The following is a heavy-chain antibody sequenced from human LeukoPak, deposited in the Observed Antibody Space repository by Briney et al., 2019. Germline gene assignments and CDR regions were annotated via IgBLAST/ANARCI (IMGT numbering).Heavy chain of an antibody. Sequence: SQTLSLTCAISGDSVSSNRAAWRWIRQSPSRGLEWLGRTYRTSKWFSEYPVSLKSRITINPDTFKNQFSLQLNSVTPEDTAVYYCARNTPDFGAHQRFDPWGQGTLVTVSS. V-gene: IGHV6-1*01. CDR3: ARNTPDFGAHQRFDP. CDR1: GDSVSSNRAA. CDR2: TYRTSKWFS. J-gene: IGHJ5*02. D-gene: IGHD3-10*01.